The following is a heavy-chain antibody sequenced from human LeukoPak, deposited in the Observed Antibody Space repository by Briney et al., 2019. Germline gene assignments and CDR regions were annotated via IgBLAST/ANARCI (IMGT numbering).Heavy chain of an antibody. CDR1: GGTFSSYA. J-gene: IGHJ6*02. CDR2: IIPIFGTA. CDR3: ATALGRYYYGMDV. Sequence: AASVKVSCKASGGTFSSYAISWVRQAPGQGLEWMGGIIPIFGTANYAQKFQGRVTITADESTSTAYMELSSLRSEDTAVYYCATALGRYYYGMDVWGQGTTVTVSS. V-gene: IGHV1-69*13. D-gene: IGHD7-27*01.